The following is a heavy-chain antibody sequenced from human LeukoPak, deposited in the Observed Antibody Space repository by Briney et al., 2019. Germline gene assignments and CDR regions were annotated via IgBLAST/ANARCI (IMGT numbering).Heavy chain of an antibody. J-gene: IGHJ3*02. CDR1: RFTLGSYW. CDR3: AKYILYHGAFDI. V-gene: IGHV3-7*01. Sequence: GGSLRLSCAACRFTLGSYWMAWVRQAPGKELEWVDTTKDDGSQKYYVDSVKGRFTISGDNAKNSLYLQMNSLEAEDTAVYYCAKYILYHGAFDIWGQGTMVTASS. CDR2: TKDDGSQK. D-gene: IGHD2-8*01.